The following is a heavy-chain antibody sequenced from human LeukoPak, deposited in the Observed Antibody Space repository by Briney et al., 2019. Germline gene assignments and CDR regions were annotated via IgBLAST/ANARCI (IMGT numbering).Heavy chain of an antibody. CDR1: GFTFSSYG. CDR2: IWYDGTNK. D-gene: IGHD3-10*01. CDR3: ARTGSGTYYRLDD. J-gene: IGHJ4*02. V-gene: IGHV3-33*08. Sequence: PGGSLRLSCAASGFTFSSYGMHWVRQAPGKGLEWVAVIWYDGTNKYYADSVKGRFTISRDTSKNTLFLQMDSLRAEDTAVYYCARTGSGTYYRLDDWGQGTLVTVSS.